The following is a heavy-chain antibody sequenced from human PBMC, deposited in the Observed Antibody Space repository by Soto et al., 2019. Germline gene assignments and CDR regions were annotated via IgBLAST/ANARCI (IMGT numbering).Heavy chain of an antibody. V-gene: IGHV1-69*01. J-gene: IGHJ4*02. D-gene: IGHD3-22*01. Sequence: QVQLVQSGAEVKKPGSSVSVSCKASGGTFSNYVISWLRQAPGQGLEWMGGISPIFDTTNYAQKFQGRVTITADESTSTAYMELSSLRSEDTAVYYCARGPITSGYYLDFDDWGQGTLVTVSS. CDR1: GGTFSNYV. CDR2: ISPIFDTT. CDR3: ARGPITSGYYLDFDD.